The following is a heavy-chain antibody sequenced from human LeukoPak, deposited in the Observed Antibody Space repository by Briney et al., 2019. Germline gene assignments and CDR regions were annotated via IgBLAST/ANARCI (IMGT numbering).Heavy chain of an antibody. CDR1: GFPFSSYA. CDR2: ISGSGGST. Sequence: GGSLRLSCAASGFPFSSYAMSWVRPAPGKGLEGVSAISGSGGSTYYADSVKGRFTISRDNSKNTLYLQMNSLRAEDTAVYYCAKDLRRYYYGSGSSDSYFDFWGQGTLVTVSS. V-gene: IGHV3-23*01. CDR3: AKDLRRYYYGSGSSDSYFDF. J-gene: IGHJ4*02. D-gene: IGHD3-10*01.